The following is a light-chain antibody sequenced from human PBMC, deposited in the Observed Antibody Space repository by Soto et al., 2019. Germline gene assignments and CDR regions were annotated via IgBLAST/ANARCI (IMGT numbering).Light chain of an antibody. Sequence: QSALTQPRSVSGSPGQSVTISCTGTSSDVGTYNSVSWYQQHPGKAPKLIIYDVNKRPSGVPDRFSGSMPGNTASLTISGLQADDEADYHCSSYAGNYTLDFGGGTKLTVL. CDR1: SSDVGTYNS. J-gene: IGLJ2*01. CDR2: DVN. CDR3: SSYAGNYTLD. V-gene: IGLV2-11*01.